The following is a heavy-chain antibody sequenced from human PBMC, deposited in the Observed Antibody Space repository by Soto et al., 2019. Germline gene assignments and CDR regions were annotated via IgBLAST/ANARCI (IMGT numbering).Heavy chain of an antibody. CDR1: GFTFNIYA. Sequence: LRLSCAASGFTFNIYALHWVRQAPGKGLEWVAVISFDGTKKYYSDSVKGRFTISRDNLKNTLYLQMNNLRVEDAALYFCAREDDYGYRYINYGLDVWGQGTTVTVSS. V-gene: IGHV3-30-3*01. CDR2: ISFDGTKK. CDR3: AREDDYGYRYINYGLDV. D-gene: IGHD4-17*01. J-gene: IGHJ6*02.